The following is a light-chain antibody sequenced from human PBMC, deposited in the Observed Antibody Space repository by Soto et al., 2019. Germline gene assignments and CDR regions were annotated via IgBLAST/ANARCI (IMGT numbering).Light chain of an antibody. J-gene: IGLJ1*01. CDR2: DVS. Sequence: VLTQPRSVSGSPGQSVTISCTGTSSDVGGYNYVSWYQQHPGKAPKLMIYDVSKRPSGVPDRFSGSKSGNTASLTISGLQAEDEADYYCCSYAGSYSYVFGTGTKLTVL. CDR1: SSDVGGYNY. V-gene: IGLV2-11*01. CDR3: CSYAGSYSYV.